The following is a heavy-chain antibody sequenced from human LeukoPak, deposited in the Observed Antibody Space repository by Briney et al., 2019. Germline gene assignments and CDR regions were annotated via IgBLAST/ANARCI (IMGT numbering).Heavy chain of an antibody. D-gene: IGHD2-2*01. CDR1: GGSIRSYY. J-gene: IGHJ4*02. CDR2: IYNSGST. V-gene: IGHV4-59*01. CDR3: ARDGRLPAEPLDY. Sequence: SETLSLTCTVSGGSIRSYYWSWIRQPPGKGLEWIGYIYNSGSTNYNPSLKSRVTISVDTSKNQFSLKLTSVTAADTAVYYCARDGRLPAEPLDYWGQGALVTVSS.